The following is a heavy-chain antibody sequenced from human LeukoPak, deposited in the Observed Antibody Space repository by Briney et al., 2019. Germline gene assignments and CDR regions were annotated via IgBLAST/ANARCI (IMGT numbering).Heavy chain of an antibody. CDR3: ARSLEAGYSSSWYWGY. CDR2: ISGSGGST. D-gene: IGHD6-13*01. CDR1: GFTFSYYG. V-gene: IGHV3-23*01. Sequence: GGSQRLSCAASGFTFSYYGMSWVRQAPGKGLEWVAAISGSGGSTFYADSVKGRFTISRDNAKNSLYLQMNSLRAEDTAVYYCARSLEAGYSSSWYWGYWGQGTLVTVSS. J-gene: IGHJ4*02.